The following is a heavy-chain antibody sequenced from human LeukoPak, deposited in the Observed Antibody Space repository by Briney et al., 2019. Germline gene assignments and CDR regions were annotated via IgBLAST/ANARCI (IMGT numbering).Heavy chain of an antibody. D-gene: IGHD2-2*01. CDR1: GGSISSSSYY. Sequence: SETLSLTCTVSGGSISSSSYYWGWIRQPPGKGLEWIGSIYYSGSTYYNPSLKSRVTISVDTSKNQFSLKLSSVTAADTAVYYCARDRLPRNIVVVPAATYYYYYGMDVWGQGTTVTVSS. CDR3: ARDRLPRNIVVVPAATYYYYYGMDV. V-gene: IGHV4-39*07. CDR2: IYYSGST. J-gene: IGHJ6*02.